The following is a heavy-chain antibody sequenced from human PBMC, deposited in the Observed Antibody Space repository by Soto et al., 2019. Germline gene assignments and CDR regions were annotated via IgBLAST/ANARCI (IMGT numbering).Heavy chain of an antibody. Sequence: QVQLQESGPVLVRPSETLSLTCTVSGGSISSYRWSWIRQPAGKGLEWIGRLNTYGHTHYNPSLKSRVTVSVDTSRNQFFLTLRSVTAADSAVYHCGRESGETWDYEASWGQGTPVTVSS. CDR1: GGSISSYR. CDR2: LNTYGHT. J-gene: IGHJ5*02. CDR3: GRESGETWDYEAS. V-gene: IGHV4-4*07. D-gene: IGHD1-7*01.